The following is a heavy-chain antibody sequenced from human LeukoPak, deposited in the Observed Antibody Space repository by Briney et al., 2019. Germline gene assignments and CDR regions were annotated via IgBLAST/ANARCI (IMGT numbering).Heavy chain of an antibody. V-gene: IGHV3-23*01. D-gene: IGHD1-14*01. CDR3: AKVRTYFYHGLDV. CDR1: GFTFSTCA. J-gene: IGHJ6*02. Sequence: HTGGSLRLSCAASGFTFSTCAMSWVRQAPGKGLEWVSGISGTTSGTYYADSVKGRFTISRDNSKNTLFLQVNSLRAEDTAVYYCAKVRTYFYHGLDVWGQGTTVTVSS. CDR2: ISGTTSGT.